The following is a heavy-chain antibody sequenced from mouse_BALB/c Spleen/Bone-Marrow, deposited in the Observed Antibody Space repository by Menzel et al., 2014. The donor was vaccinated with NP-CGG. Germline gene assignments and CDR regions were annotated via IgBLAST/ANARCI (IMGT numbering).Heavy chain of an antibody. V-gene: IGHV4-1*02. CDR2: INPDSSTI. CDR3: AKNYYYGYVAY. J-gene: IGHJ3*01. CDR1: GFDFSRYW. D-gene: IGHD1-2*01. Sequence: EVHLVESGGGLVQPGGSLKLSCAASGFDFSRYWMTWVRRAPGKGLEWIGEINPDSSTINYTPSLKDKFIISRDNAKNTLYLQMNKVRSEDTALYYCAKNYYYGYVAYWGQGTLVTVSA.